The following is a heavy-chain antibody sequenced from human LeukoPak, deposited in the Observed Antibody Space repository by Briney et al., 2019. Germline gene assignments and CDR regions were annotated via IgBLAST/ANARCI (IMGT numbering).Heavy chain of an antibody. V-gene: IGHV3-23*01. CDR3: AKGQSTIATRSLDS. Sequence: PGGSLRLSCAASGFTFSTYGMNWVRQAPGKGLEWVSTISTNSVATYYSDSVKGRFTISRDNPKNTLFLQMNSLRAEDTAIYYCAKGQSTIATRSLDSWGQGTLVTVSS. CDR2: ISTNSVAT. CDR1: GFTFSTYG. J-gene: IGHJ4*02. D-gene: IGHD6-6*01.